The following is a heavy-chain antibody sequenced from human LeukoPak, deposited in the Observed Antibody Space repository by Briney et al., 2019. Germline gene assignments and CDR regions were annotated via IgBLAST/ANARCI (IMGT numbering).Heavy chain of an antibody. CDR1: GGSISSYY. CDR3: AGDLLSGSYYYGMDV. V-gene: IGHV4-59*01. J-gene: IGHJ6*02. CDR2: IYYSGST. D-gene: IGHD1-26*01. Sequence: PSETLSLTCTVSGGSISSYYWSWIRQPPGKGLEWIGYIYYSGSTNYNPSLKSRVTISVDTSKNQFSLKLSSVTAADTAVYYCAGDLLSGSYYYGMDVWGQGTTVTVSS.